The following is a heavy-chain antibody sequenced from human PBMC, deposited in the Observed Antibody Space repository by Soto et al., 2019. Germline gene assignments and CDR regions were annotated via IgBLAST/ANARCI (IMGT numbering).Heavy chain of an antibody. V-gene: IGHV1-18*01. Sequence: QVQLVQSGAEVKKPGASVKVSCKASGYTFTSYGISWVRQAPGQGLEWMGWISAYNGNTKYAQKLQGRVTTTTDTSTSTAYIELRSLRSDDTAVYYCARDLRGSYYAPVDYWGQGTLVTVSS. CDR3: ARDLRGSYYAPVDY. D-gene: IGHD1-26*01. CDR1: GYTFTSYG. CDR2: ISAYNGNT. J-gene: IGHJ4*02.